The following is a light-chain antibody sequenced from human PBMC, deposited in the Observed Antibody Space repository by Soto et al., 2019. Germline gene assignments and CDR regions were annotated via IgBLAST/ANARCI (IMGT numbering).Light chain of an antibody. V-gene: IGLV1-40*01. CDR3: QSYDSSLSAWV. CDR1: SSNIGAAYD. Sequence: QSVLTQPPSVSGAPGQRVTISCTGSSSNIGAAYDVPWYQQLPGRAPKLLIYANNSRPSGVPDRFSASRSGTSASLAIAGLQADDEADCYCQSYDSSLSAWVFGGGTKLTVL. J-gene: IGLJ3*02. CDR2: ANN.